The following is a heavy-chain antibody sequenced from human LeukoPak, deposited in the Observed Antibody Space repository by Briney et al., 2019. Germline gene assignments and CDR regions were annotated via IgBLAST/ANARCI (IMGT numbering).Heavy chain of an antibody. CDR3: ARVGYYYDSSGYYLAY. D-gene: IGHD3-22*01. V-gene: IGHV1-69*13. CDR1: GGTFSSYA. CDR2: IIPIFGTA. J-gene: IGHJ4*02. Sequence: ASVTVSCKASGGTFSSYAISWVRQAPGQGLEWVGGIIPIFGTANYAQKFQGRVTITADESTSTAYMELSSLRSEDTAVYYCARVGYYYDSSGYYLAYWGQGTLVTVSS.